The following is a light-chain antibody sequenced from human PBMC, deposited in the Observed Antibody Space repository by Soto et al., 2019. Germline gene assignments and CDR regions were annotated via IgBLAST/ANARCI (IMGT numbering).Light chain of an antibody. Sequence: QSALTQPASVSGSPGQSITISCTGTSSDVGSYNLVSWYQQHPGKAPKLMIYEVSKRPSGVSNRFSGSKSGNTASLTISGLQVEDEADYFCCSYADSLYVFGTGDKLTVL. CDR2: EVS. CDR3: CSYADSLYV. V-gene: IGLV2-23*02. J-gene: IGLJ1*01. CDR1: SSDVGSYNL.